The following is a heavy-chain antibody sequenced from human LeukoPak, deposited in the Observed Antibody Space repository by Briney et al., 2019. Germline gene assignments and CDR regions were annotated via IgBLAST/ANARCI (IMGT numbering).Heavy chain of an antibody. CDR2: INPNSGGT. J-gene: IGHJ4*02. V-gene: IGHV1-2*02. CDR1: GYTFTGYY. CDR3: ARDRVYYGSGSYYYFDY. D-gene: IGHD3-10*01. Sequence: ASVKVSCKASGYTFTGYYMHWVRQAPGQGLEWMGWINPNSGGTNYAQKFQGRVTMTRDTSISTAYMELSRLRSDDTAVYYCARDRVYYGSGSYYYFDYWGQGTLVTVSS.